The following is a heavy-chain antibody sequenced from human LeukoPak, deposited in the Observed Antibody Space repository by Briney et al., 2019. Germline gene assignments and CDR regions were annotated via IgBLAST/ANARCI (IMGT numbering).Heavy chain of an antibody. CDR2: IWYDGSNK. CDR1: GFTFSSYG. V-gene: IGHV3-33*01. Sequence: GRSLRLSCAASGFTFSSYGMHWVRQAPGKGLEWVAVIWYDGSNKYYADSVKGRFTISRDNSKNTLYLQMNSLRAEDTAVYYCARDVLGGVVVPAAFDYWGQGTLVTVSS. D-gene: IGHD2-2*01. CDR3: ARDVLGGVVVPAAFDY. J-gene: IGHJ4*02.